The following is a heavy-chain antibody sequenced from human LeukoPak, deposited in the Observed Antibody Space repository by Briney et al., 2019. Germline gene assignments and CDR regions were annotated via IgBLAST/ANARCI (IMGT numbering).Heavy chain of an antibody. Sequence: GGSLRLSCAVSGFTVSNNCMSWVRQAPGKGLEWVSVMYSGGTTVYADSVKGRLTISRDNSRNTVYLQMNSLRVEDTAVYYCARLDLVSGYDYWGQGTLVTVSS. D-gene: IGHD3-9*01. CDR1: GFTVSNNC. J-gene: IGHJ4*02. CDR2: MYSGGTT. V-gene: IGHV3-66*04. CDR3: ARLDLVSGYDY.